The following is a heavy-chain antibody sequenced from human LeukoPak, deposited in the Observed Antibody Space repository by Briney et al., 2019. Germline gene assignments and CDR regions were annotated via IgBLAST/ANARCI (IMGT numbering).Heavy chain of an antibody. D-gene: IGHD6-19*01. CDR3: ARGQRDPGAGAGIDYYYYYMDV. Sequence: ASVKVSCKAAGGTFNNYGHAISWVRQAPGQGLEWIGGLIPVFGAAKYAQKFQGRVTITTDESTTTAYMEVTGLRSEDTAVYYCARGQRDPGAGAGIDYYYYYMDVWGKGTTVTVSS. V-gene: IGHV1-69*05. CDR1: GGTFNNYGHA. CDR2: LIPVFGAA. J-gene: IGHJ6*03.